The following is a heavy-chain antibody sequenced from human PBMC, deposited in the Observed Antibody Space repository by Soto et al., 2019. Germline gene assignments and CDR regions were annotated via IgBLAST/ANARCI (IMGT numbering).Heavy chain of an antibody. CDR1: GYTFINYY. Sequence: GASVKVSCKASGYTFINYYIHWVRQAPGQGLEWMGWVNPRSGDTNYAQKFQGRVTMTRDTSISTAYMELSRLRSDDTAVYYCARQLAYCGGDCYTEPIQYWGQGTLVPVYS. V-gene: IGHV1-2*02. D-gene: IGHD2-21*02. J-gene: IGHJ4*02. CDR2: VNPRSGDT. CDR3: ARQLAYCGGDCYTEPIQY.